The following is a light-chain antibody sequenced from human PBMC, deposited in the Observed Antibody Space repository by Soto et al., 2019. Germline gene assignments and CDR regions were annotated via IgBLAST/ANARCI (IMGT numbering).Light chain of an antibody. Sequence: QSVLTQPPSASGSPGQSGTISCTGTSSDVGDYNYVSWYQQHPGKAPKLMIFEVSKRPSGVPDRFSGSKSGNTASLTVSGLQAEDEADYYCTSYAGTNNPYVFGTGTKLTVL. CDR3: TSYAGTNNPYV. J-gene: IGLJ1*01. CDR2: EVS. V-gene: IGLV2-8*01. CDR1: SSDVGDYNY.